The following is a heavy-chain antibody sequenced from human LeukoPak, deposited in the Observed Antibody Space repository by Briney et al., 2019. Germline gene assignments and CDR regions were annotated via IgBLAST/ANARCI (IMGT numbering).Heavy chain of an antibody. CDR3: AKDLSLMAALPDY. D-gene: IGHD6-6*01. Sequence: PGRSLRLSCAASGFTFSSYGMHWVRQTPGKGLEWVAVISYDGSNKYYADSVKGRFTISRDNSKNTLYLQMDSLRAEDTAVYYCAKDLSLMAALPDYWGQGTLVTVSS. V-gene: IGHV3-30*18. J-gene: IGHJ4*02. CDR1: GFTFSSYG. CDR2: ISYDGSNK.